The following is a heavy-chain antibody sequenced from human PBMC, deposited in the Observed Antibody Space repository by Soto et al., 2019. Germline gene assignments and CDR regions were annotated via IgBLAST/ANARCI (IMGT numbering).Heavy chain of an antibody. CDR3: ARDTKTASGQWYFDL. Sequence: QAQLRESGPGLVKPSETLSLTCTVFSDSIDSSDWWNWVRQSPGRGLEWIGEISHGGNTNYNPSLMSRVTISVDMSKNQFSLNVNSVTAADTAIYSCARDTKTASGQWYFDLWGRGTLVTVSS. CDR1: SDSIDSSDW. J-gene: IGHJ2*01. CDR2: ISHGGNT. D-gene: IGHD6-19*01. V-gene: IGHV4-4*02.